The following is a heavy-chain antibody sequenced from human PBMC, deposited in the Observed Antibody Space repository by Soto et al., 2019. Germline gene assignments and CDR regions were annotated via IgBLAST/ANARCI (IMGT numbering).Heavy chain of an antibody. CDR2: ISLSRGYT. V-gene: IGHV3-11*06. Sequence: SGGSLRLSCVASGFTFSDFYMSWIRQAPGKGLEWVSYISLSRGYTKYADSVKGRFTISGDNAKNSLYLQMSSLRAEDTAVYYCARSVDLDYWGQGTLVTVSS. CDR1: GFTFSDFY. CDR3: ARSVDLDY. J-gene: IGHJ4*02. D-gene: IGHD2-15*01.